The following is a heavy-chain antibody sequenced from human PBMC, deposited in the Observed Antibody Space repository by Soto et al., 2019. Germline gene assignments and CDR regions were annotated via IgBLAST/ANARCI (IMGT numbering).Heavy chain of an antibody. CDR2: ISYDGSNE. V-gene: IGHV3-30*18. CDR1: GFTFNTYG. D-gene: IGHD6-19*01. CDR3: AKSLAVAAGWFDP. Sequence: GGSLRLSCAASGFTFNTYGMHWVRQAPGKGLEWVAFISYDGSNEYYADSVKGRFTISRDNSKNTVFLQMNSLRGEDTAVYYCAKSLAVAAGWFDPWGQGALVTVSS. J-gene: IGHJ5*02.